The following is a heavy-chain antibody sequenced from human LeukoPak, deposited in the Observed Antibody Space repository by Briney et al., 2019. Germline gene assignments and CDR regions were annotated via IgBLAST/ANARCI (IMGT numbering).Heavy chain of an antibody. J-gene: IGHJ4*02. V-gene: IGHV4-34*01. Sequence: SETLSLTCAVYGGSFSGYYWSWIRQPPGKGLEWIGEINHSGSTNYNPSLKSRVTISVDTSKNQFSLKLSSATAADTAVYYCAREHGYSSGWSDYWGQGTLVTVSS. CDR3: AREHGYSSGWSDY. CDR2: INHSGST. CDR1: GGSFSGYY. D-gene: IGHD6-19*01.